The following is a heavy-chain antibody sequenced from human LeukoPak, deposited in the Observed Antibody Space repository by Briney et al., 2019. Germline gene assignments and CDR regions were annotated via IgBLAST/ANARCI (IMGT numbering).Heavy chain of an antibody. D-gene: IGHD6-19*01. V-gene: IGHV3-7*05. CDR1: GFTFSSYW. Sequence: GGSLRLSCTASGFTFSSYWMSWVRQAPGKGLEWVANINQDGSEKYYVDSVKGRFTISRDNAKNSLYLQMNSLRAEDTVVYYCARVRSGWTNYFDYWGPGTLVTVSS. CDR2: INQDGSEK. CDR3: ARVRSGWTNYFDY. J-gene: IGHJ4*02.